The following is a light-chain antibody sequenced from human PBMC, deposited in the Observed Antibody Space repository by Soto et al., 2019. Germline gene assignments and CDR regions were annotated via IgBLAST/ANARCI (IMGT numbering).Light chain of an antibody. Sequence: LAQPPSASGSPGQSVTISCTGASSDVGGYIFVSWYQQHPGKVPKLIIYDVNKRPSGVPDRFSGSKYGNTASLTVSGLQAEDEGDYYCVSFAGGTYVFGTGTKVTVL. CDR1: SSDVGGYIF. J-gene: IGLJ1*01. CDR2: DVN. CDR3: VSFAGGTYV. V-gene: IGLV2-8*01.